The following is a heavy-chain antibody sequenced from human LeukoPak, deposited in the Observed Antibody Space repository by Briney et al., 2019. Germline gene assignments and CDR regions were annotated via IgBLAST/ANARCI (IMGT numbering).Heavy chain of an antibody. V-gene: IGHV3-74*01. D-gene: IGHD7-27*01. J-gene: IGHJ4*02. CDR1: GFTFSNHW. Sequence: GESLRLSCAASGFTFSNHWMHWVRQVSGKGLVWVSRINTDGSDTSYADSVEGRFTISRDNARNTLYLQMKSLRPEDTAVYYCARNNWGIDDWGQGTLVTVSS. CDR2: INTDGSDT. CDR3: ARNNWGIDD.